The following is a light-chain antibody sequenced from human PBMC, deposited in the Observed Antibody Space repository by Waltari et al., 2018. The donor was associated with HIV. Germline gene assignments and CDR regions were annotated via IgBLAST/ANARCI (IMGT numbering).Light chain of an antibody. V-gene: IGLV1-40*01. CDR2: GYS. CDR1: SSNIVTGRY. CDR3: QSYDSSLRGHV. Sequence: QSVLTQPPSVSGAPGQRSTISCTGSSSNIVTGRYFHWYQQLPGTAPKVLIYGYSNRPSGVPDRVSGSKSGTSASLAITGLQADDEADYYCQSYDSSLRGHVFGTGTKVTVL. J-gene: IGLJ1*01.